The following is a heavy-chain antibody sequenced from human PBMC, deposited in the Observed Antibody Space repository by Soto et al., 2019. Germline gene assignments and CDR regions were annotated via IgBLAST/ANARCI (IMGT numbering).Heavy chain of an antibody. CDR1: GYTFTSYD. CDR2: MNPSSGNT. V-gene: IGHV1-8*01. CDR3: ARVWRRVGGSLDY. J-gene: IGHJ4*02. Sequence: QVQLVQSGAEVKKPGASVKVSCKASGYTFTSYDINWVRQATGQGLEWMRWMNPSSGNTGYAQKFQGRVTMTRNTSISTAYMELSSLRSEDTAVYYCARVWRRVGGSLDYWGQGTLVTVSS. D-gene: IGHD3-10*01.